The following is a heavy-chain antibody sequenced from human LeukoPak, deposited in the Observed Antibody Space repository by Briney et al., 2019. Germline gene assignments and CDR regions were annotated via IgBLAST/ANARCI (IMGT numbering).Heavy chain of an antibody. Sequence: ASVKVSCKASGYTFTSYDINWVRQATGQGLERMGWMNPNSGNTGYAQKFQGRVTMTRNTTISTAYMELSSLRSEDTAVYYCARGGSSSGWNGIDYWGQGTLVTVSS. CDR1: GYTFTSYD. J-gene: IGHJ4*02. V-gene: IGHV1-8*01. D-gene: IGHD6-19*01. CDR3: ARGGSSSGWNGIDY. CDR2: MNPNSGNT.